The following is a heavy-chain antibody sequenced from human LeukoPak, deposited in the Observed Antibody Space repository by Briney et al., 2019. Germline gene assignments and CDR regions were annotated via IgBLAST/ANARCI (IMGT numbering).Heavy chain of an antibody. V-gene: IGHV1-8*01. CDR3: ARSIVGVRKRNDY. J-gene: IGHJ4*02. CDR1: GYTFTSYD. D-gene: IGHD1-26*01. CDR2: VNPNSGHT. Sequence: ASVKVSCKASGYTFTSYDIIWVRRASGQGLEWMGWVNPNSGHTGYAHKFQGRVTMTRSTSISTAYMELTSLTSEDSAVYYCARSIVGVRKRNDYWGQGTLVTVSS.